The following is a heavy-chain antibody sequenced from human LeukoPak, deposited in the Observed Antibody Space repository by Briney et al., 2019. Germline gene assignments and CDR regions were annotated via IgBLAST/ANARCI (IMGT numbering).Heavy chain of an antibody. CDR1: GFTFSSYA. Sequence: PGGSLRLSCAASGFTFSSYAMSWIRQAPGKGLEWVSAINGGGGSTYYADSVKGRFTISIDNSKNTLYLQMNSLRAEDTAVYYCAKGTVTLYYYYYYMDVWGKGTTVTVSS. CDR3: AKGTVTLYYYYYYMDV. V-gene: IGHV3-23*01. J-gene: IGHJ6*03. CDR2: INGGGGST. D-gene: IGHD4-17*01.